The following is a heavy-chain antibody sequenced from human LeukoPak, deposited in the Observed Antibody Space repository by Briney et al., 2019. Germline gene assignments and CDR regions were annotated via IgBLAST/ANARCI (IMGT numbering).Heavy chain of an antibody. CDR3: ARFRGIVSRSPLDY. CDR1: GFTFSSYW. Sequence: QPGGSLRLSCAASGFTFSSYWMSWVRQAPGKGLEWVANIKQDGSEKYYVDSVKGRFTISRDNAKNSLYPQMNSLRAEDTAVYYCARFRGIVSRSPLDYWGQGTLVTVSS. J-gene: IGHJ4*02. D-gene: IGHD5/OR15-5a*01. V-gene: IGHV3-7*03. CDR2: IKQDGSEK.